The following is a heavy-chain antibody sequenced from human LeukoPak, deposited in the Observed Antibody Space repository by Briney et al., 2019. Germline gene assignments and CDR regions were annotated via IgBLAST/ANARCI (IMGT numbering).Heavy chain of an antibody. Sequence: GRSLRLSCAASGFTFSSYAMHWVRQAPGKGLEWVAVISYDGSNKYYADSVKGRFTISRDNSKNTLYLQMNSLRAEDTAVYYCAKDPYYYDSSGDESDYWGQGTLVTVSS. CDR2: ISYDGSNK. CDR3: AKDPYYYDSSGDESDY. D-gene: IGHD3-22*01. CDR1: GFTFSSYA. J-gene: IGHJ4*02. V-gene: IGHV3-30*04.